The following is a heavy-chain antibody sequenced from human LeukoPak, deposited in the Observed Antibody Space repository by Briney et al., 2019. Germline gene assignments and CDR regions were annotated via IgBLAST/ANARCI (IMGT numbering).Heavy chain of an antibody. CDR3: LRYGSGSYHSSFDY. D-gene: IGHD3-10*01. CDR2: INHIGST. J-gene: IGHJ4*02. V-gene: IGHV4-39*01. CDR1: GGSISSTTHY. Sequence: SETLSLTCTVSGGSISSTTHYWGWIRQSPGEGLEWIVGINHIGSTYYNPSLRSRVTMSVDTSKNQFSLKLSSVTAADTAVYFCLRYGSGSYHSSFDYWGQGTLVTVSS.